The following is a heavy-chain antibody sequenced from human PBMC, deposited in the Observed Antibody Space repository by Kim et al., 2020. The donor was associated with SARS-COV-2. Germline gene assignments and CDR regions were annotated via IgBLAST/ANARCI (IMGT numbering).Heavy chain of an antibody. V-gene: IGHV3-30*01. D-gene: IGHD3-10*01. CDR3: ARDRYPFARFGELAY. J-gene: IGHJ4*02. Sequence: DAVKGRFTISRDNSKNTLYLQMNSLRAEDTAVYYCARDRYPFARFGELAYWGQGTLVTVSS.